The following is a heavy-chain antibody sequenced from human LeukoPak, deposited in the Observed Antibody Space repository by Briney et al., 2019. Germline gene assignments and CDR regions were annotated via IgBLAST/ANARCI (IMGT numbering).Heavy chain of an antibody. CDR3: AKGGDHYGATFDF. CDR2: VSGSGGGT. D-gene: IGHD4/OR15-4a*01. J-gene: IGHJ4*02. Sequence: GGSLRLSCAASGFTFTSYAMTWVRQAPGKGLEWVSSVSGSGGGTYYADSVKGRFTISRDNSKNTLYLQMNSLRAEDTAVYFCAKGGDHYGATFDFWGQGTLVTVSS. V-gene: IGHV3-23*01. CDR1: GFTFTSYA.